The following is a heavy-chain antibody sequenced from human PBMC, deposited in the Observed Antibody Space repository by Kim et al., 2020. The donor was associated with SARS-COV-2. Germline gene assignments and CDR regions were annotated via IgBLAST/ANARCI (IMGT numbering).Heavy chain of an antibody. CDR3: AKDRYGGNSKGFDP. D-gene: IGHD2-21*02. CDR2: ISWNSGSI. V-gene: IGHV3-9*01. J-gene: IGHJ5*02. CDR1: GFTFDDYA. Sequence: GGSLRLSCAASGFTFDDYALHWVRQAPGKGLEWVSGISWNSGSIGYADSVKGRFTISRDNAKNSLYLQMNSLRAEDTAVYYCAKDRYGGNSKGFDPWGQG.